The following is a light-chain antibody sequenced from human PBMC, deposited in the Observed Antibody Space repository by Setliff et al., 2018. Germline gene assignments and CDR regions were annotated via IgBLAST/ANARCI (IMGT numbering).Light chain of an antibody. CDR2: DVS. CDR1: TSDVGGYKY. J-gene: IGLJ2*01. CDR3: VSFTSSHTLL. Sequence: QSALTQPASVSGSPGQSITISCTGATSDVGGYKYVSWYQHHPGKAPKLMIYDVSNRPSGVSDRFSGSKSGNTASLTISGLQAEDGADYYCVSFTSSHTLLFGGGTKVTVL. V-gene: IGLV2-14*03.